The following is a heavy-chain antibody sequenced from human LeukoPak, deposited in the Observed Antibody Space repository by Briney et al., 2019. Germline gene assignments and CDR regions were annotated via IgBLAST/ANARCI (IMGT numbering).Heavy chain of an antibody. CDR3: ARGGTVIKALDF. V-gene: IGHV3-30*02. CDR1: GFSFNNYG. D-gene: IGHD2-21*01. J-gene: IGHJ4*02. Sequence: GGSLRLSCGASGFSFNNYGMHWVRQAPGKGLEWLTFIRYDTSNEYYAVSVKGRFTISRDNSKNTLYLEMSSLRPEDTAVYYCARGGTVIKALDFWGQGILVAVSS. CDR2: IRYDTSNE.